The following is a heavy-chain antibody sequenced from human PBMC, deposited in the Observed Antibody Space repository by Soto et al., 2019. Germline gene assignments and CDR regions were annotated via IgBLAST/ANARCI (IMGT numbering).Heavy chain of an antibody. CDR3: VKERTPRTATKFDY. CDR1: GFTFSSYG. V-gene: IGHV3-30*18. CDR2: ISFDGSIQ. J-gene: IGHJ4*02. Sequence: QVQLVESGGGVVQPGRSLRLSCAASGFTFSSYGMQWVRQAPGKGLEWVAVISFDGSIQLYADSVKGRFTISRDNYENTLFLQMNSLKAEDTAVYFCVKERTPRTATKFDYWGQGTLVTVSS. D-gene: IGHD1-1*01.